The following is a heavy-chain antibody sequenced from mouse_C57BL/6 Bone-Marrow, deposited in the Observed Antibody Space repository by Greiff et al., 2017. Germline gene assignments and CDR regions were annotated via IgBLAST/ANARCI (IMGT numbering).Heavy chain of an antibody. V-gene: IGHV5-17*01. J-gene: IGHJ3*01. CDR1: GFTFSDYG. CDR3: ARRNDYGFAY. D-gene: IGHD2-4*01. Sequence: EVKLMESGGGLVKPGGSLKLSCAASGFTFSDYGMHWVRQAPEKGLEWVAYISSGSSTIYYADTVKGRFTISRDNAKNTLFLQMTSLRSEDTAIYYCARRNDYGFAYWGQGNLVSVTA. CDR2: ISSGSSTI.